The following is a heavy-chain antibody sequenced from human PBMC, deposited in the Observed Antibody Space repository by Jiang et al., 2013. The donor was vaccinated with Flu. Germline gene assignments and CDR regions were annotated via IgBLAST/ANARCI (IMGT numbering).Heavy chain of an antibody. V-gene: IGHV4-59*02. CDR3: ARDLDYDSGYSDAFDI. CDR1: GDSVSHYN. J-gene: IGHJ3*02. CDR2: IYYNGDT. D-gene: IGHD3-22*01. Sequence: LLKPSETLSLTCTVSGDSVSHYNWNWIRRPPGKGLEWIGYIYYNGDTLYNPSLESRVAISLDTSKNQFSLKLTSMTASDTAVYFCARDLDYDSGYSDAFDIWGQGIMVSVSS.